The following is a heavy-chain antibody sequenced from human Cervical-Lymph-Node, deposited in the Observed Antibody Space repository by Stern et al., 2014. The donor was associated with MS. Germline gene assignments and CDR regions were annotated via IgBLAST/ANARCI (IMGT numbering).Heavy chain of an antibody. CDR1: GYTFTSYD. V-gene: IGHV1-8*01. Sequence: VQLLQSGAEVKKPGASVKVSCKASGYTFTSYDINWVRQATGQGLEWMGWMERNSGTTGYAQKFQGRVTMTRNTSISTAYMELISLRSEDTAVYYCARSPLFDWLTRDIIDYWGQGTLVTVSS. D-gene: IGHD3-9*01. CDR3: ARSPLFDWLTRDIIDY. CDR2: MERNSGTT. J-gene: IGHJ4*02.